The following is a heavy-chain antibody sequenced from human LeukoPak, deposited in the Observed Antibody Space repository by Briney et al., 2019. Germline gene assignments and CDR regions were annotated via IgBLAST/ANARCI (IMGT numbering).Heavy chain of an antibody. CDR2: ISSSSSYI. CDR3: AGDTRWLQFGWFDP. J-gene: IGHJ5*02. D-gene: IGHD5-24*01. Sequence: GGSLRLSCAASGFTFSSYSMNWVRQAPGKGLEWVSSISSSSSYIYYADSVKGRFTISRDNAKNSLYLQMNSLRAEDTAVYYCAGDTRWLQFGWFDPWGQGTLVTVSS. V-gene: IGHV3-21*01. CDR1: GFTFSSYS.